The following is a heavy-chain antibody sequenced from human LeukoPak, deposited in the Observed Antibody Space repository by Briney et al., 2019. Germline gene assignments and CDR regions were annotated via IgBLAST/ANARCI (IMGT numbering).Heavy chain of an antibody. Sequence: GGSLRLSCAASGFTFSSYAMSWVRQAPGKGLGWVSAISGSGGSTYYADSVKGRFTISRDNSKNTLYLQMNSLRAEDTAVFYCAKLYSSGWSSFDYWGQGTLVTVSS. CDR3: AKLYSSGWSSFDY. J-gene: IGHJ4*02. CDR2: ISGSGGST. D-gene: IGHD6-19*01. V-gene: IGHV3-23*01. CDR1: GFTFSSYA.